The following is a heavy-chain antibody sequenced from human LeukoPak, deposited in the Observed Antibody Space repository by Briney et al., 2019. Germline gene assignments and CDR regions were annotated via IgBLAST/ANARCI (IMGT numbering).Heavy chain of an antibody. CDR2: IYYSGST. CDR3: ARENSGSYYGMDV. V-gene: IGHV4-59*01. CDR1: GGSISSYY. D-gene: IGHD1-26*01. J-gene: IGHJ6*02. Sequence: SETLSLTCTVSGGSISSYYWSWIRQPPGKGLEWIGYIYYSGSTNYNPSLKSRVTISVDTSKDQFSLKLSSVTAADTAVYYCARENSGSYYGMDVWGQGTTVTVSS.